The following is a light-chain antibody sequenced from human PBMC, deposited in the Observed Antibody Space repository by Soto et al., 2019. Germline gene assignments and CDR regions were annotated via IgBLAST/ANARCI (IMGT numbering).Light chain of an antibody. CDR3: SSYTSSTHVV. V-gene: IGLV2-14*03. J-gene: IGLJ2*01. CDR2: DVS. CDR1: SRDVGGYNY. Sequence: QSALTQPASVSGSPGQSIPISCTGTSRDVGGYNYVSWYQQHPDKPPTLMIFDVSSRPSGVSNRFSGSKSGSTASLTISGLQAEDEADYYCSSYTSSTHVVFGGGTKLTVL.